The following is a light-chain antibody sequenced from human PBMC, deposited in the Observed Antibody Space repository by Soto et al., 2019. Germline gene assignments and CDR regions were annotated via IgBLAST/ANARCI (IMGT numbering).Light chain of an antibody. CDR1: QSVSSN. CDR3: QQYNDWHSYT. V-gene: IGKV3-15*01. Sequence: EIVMTQSPATLSVSPGERATLSCRASQSVSSNLAWYQQKPGKAPRLLIYGASTRANGVPPRFSGSGSGTAFTITVSSLQSDDFAVYYCQQYNDWHSYTFGQGTKLEIK. J-gene: IGKJ2*01. CDR2: GAS.